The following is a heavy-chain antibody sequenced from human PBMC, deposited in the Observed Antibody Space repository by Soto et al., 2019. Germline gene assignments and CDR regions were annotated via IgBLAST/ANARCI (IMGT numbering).Heavy chain of an antibody. D-gene: IGHD1-7*01. J-gene: IGHJ5*02. CDR2: INHSGST. Sequence: SETLSLTCAVDGGSFSGYYWSWIRQPPGKGLEWIGEINHSGSTYYNPSLKSRVTISVDTSKNQFSLKLSSVTAADTAVYYCARVSFGNYDHWFDPWGQGTLVTVSS. CDR3: ARVSFGNYDHWFDP. V-gene: IGHV4-34*01. CDR1: GGSFSGYY.